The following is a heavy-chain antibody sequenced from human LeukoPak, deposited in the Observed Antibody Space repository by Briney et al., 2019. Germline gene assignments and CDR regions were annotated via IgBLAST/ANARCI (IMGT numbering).Heavy chain of an antibody. CDR3: AREWRVAVAGKGFE. V-gene: IGHV4-39*07. D-gene: IGHD6-19*01. CDR2: IYYSGST. CDR1: GGSISSYY. J-gene: IGHJ4*02. Sequence: PSETLSLTCTVSGGSISSYYWGWIRQPPGKGLEWIGSIYYSGSTYYNPSLKSRVTISVDTSKNQFSLKLSSVTAADTAVDYCAREWRVAVAGKGFEWGQGTLVTVSS.